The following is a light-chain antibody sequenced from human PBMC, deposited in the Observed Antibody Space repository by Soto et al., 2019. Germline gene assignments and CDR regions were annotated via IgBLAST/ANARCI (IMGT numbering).Light chain of an antibody. J-gene: IGKJ2*01. V-gene: IGKV3-20*01. Sequence: EIVLTQSPGTLSLSPGERATLSCRASEFLSSSYLVWYQQKPGQAPRLLIYAASRRATGIPDRFSGSGSATEYTLTINTLEPEDFAVYYCQQQGTFCQGTNLEIK. CDR3: QQQGT. CDR1: EFLSSSY. CDR2: AAS.